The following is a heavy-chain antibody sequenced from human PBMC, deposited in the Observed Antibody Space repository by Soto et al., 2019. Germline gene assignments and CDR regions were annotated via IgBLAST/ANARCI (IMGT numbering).Heavy chain of an antibody. Sequence: QVQLQESGPGLVKPSQTLSLTCTVSGGSISSGGYYWSWIRQHPGKGLEWIGYIYYSGSTYYHPSLKSRVTISVDTSKNQFSLKLSSVTAADTAVYYCAREDSQQLVTDPWGQGTLVTVSS. D-gene: IGHD4-4*01. CDR3: AREDSQQLVTDP. CDR1: GGSISSGGYY. J-gene: IGHJ5*02. CDR2: IYYSGST. V-gene: IGHV4-31*03.